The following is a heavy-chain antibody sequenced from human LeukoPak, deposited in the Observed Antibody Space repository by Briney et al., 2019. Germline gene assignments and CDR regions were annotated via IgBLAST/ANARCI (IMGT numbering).Heavy chain of an antibody. D-gene: IGHD6-13*01. V-gene: IGHV4-61*02. CDR2: FNTGGNT. CDR3: ARAPRQQLFPVY. CDR1: GDSISSDNYY. J-gene: IGHJ4*02. Sequence: SQTLSLTCTVSGDSISSDNYYWSWIRQPAGTGLEYIGRFNTGGNTYDNPSLKSRVTISLDTSKNLLSLRLSSVTAADTAVYYCARAPRQQLFPVYWGQGTLVTVSS.